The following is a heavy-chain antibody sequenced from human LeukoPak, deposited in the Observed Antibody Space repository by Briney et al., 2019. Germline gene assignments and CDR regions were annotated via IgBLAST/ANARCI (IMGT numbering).Heavy chain of an antibody. D-gene: IGHD3-16*01. V-gene: IGHV4-59*01. CDR3: ARDGPLLGRWYFDL. J-gene: IGHJ2*01. Sequence: PSETLSLTCTVSGGSISSYYWSWIRQPPGKGLEWIGYIYYSGSTNYNPSLKSRVTISVDTSKNQFSLKLSSVTAADTAVYYCARDGPLLGRWYFDLWGRGTLVTVSS. CDR2: IYYSGST. CDR1: GGSISSYY.